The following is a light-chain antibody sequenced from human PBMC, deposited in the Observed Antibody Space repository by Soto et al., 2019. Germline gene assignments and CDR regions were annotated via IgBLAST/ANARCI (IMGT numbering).Light chain of an antibody. V-gene: IGLV1-47*01. CDR3: AAWDDSLSGVV. CDR1: SSTIGSHY. CDR2: RNY. Sequence: QSVLTQPPSASGTPGQRVTISCSGSSSTIGSHYVYWYQQLPGTAPKLLIYRNYQRPSGVPDRFSGSKSGTSASLAISGLRSEDEADYYCAAWDDSLSGVVFGGGTKLTVL. J-gene: IGLJ2*01.